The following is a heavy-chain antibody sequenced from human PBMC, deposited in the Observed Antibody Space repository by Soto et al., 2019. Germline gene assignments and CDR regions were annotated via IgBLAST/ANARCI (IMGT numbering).Heavy chain of an antibody. V-gene: IGHV1-18*04. D-gene: IGHD2-15*01. CDR2: ISLQNGDT. CDR1: GFTFTTYG. Sequence: LVQSGAEVKKPGASVKVSCKASGFTFTTYGISWMRQAPGQGPEWMGWISLQNGDTKFAQKFQGRVTMTTDSSTNTAHMELRNPRSDDTAVYYCARDERYCTGGSCYSEFYFHFWGQGTLVTVSS. CDR3: ARDERYCTGGSCYSEFYFHF. J-gene: IGHJ4*02.